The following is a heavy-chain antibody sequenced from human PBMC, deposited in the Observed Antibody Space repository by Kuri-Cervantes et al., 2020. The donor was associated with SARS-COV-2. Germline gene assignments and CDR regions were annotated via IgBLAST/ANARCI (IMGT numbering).Heavy chain of an antibody. Sequence: GGSLRLSCAASGFTFSSYGMHWVRQAPGKGLEWVAVIWYDGSNKYYADSVEGRFTISRDNSKNTLYLQMNSLRAEDTAVYYCARTSLPGWYYYYGMDVWGQGTTVTVSS. V-gene: IGHV3-33*08. CDR3: ARTSLPGWYYYYGMDV. D-gene: IGHD2-15*01. CDR2: IWYDGSNK. CDR1: GFTFSSYG. J-gene: IGHJ6*02.